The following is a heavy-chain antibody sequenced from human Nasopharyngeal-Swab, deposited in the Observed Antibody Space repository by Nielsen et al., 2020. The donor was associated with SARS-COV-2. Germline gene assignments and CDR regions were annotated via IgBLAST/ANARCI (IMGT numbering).Heavy chain of an antibody. Sequence: GESLKIFCAVSGFTFSSYSMNWVRQAPGKGLEWVSSISSSSSYIYYADSVKGRFTISRDNAKNSLYLQMNSLRAEDTAVYYCARSLRGSSLHYWGQGTLVTVSS. D-gene: IGHD6-6*01. CDR2: ISSSSSYI. J-gene: IGHJ4*02. V-gene: IGHV3-21*01. CDR1: GFTFSSYS. CDR3: ARSLRGSSLHY.